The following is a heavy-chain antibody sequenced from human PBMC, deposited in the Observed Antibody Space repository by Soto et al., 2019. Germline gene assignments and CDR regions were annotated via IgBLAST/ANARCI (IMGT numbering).Heavy chain of an antibody. Sequence: GASVKVSCKASGYTFSAYGITWVRQAPGQGLEWMGWISTYKGNTNYAQKVQGRVTMTTDTSTSTAYMELRSLRSDDTAVYYCARVSPYDSSGYYSVQALYFYYGMDVWGQGTTVTVSS. D-gene: IGHD3-22*01. CDR2: ISTYKGNT. CDR1: GYTFSAYG. CDR3: ARVSPYDSSGYYSVQALYFYYGMDV. J-gene: IGHJ6*02. V-gene: IGHV1-18*01.